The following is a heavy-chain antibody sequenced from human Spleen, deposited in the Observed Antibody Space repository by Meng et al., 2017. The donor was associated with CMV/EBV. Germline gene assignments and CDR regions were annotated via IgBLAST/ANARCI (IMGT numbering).Heavy chain of an antibody. CDR3: ARESTVDYRVDY. D-gene: IGHD7-27*01. CDR2: VSWNGNRT. Sequence: GGSLRLSCAASGFSFDDYGMTWVRQAPGKGLEWVAGVSWNGNRTGYADSVKGRFTISRDNAKNSLYLQMNSLRAEDTAVYYCARESTVDYRVDYWGQGTLVTVSS. CDR1: GFSFDDYG. J-gene: IGHJ4*02. V-gene: IGHV3-20*04.